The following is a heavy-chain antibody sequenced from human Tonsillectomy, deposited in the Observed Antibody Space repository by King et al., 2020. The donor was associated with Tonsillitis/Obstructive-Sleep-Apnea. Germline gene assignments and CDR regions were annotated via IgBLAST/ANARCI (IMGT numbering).Heavy chain of an antibody. CDR3: AKAIQPFDY. V-gene: IGHV3-23*04. Sequence: QLVQSGGGLVQPGGSLRLSCAASGFTFSSYAMSWVRQAPGKGLEWVSGIYGSGATTHYADSVKGRFIISRDNSKNTLYLQMNSLRAEDTAIYYCAKAIQPFDYWGQGTLVTVSS. CDR1: GFTFSSYA. J-gene: IGHJ4*02. D-gene: IGHD5-18*01. CDR2: IYGSGATT.